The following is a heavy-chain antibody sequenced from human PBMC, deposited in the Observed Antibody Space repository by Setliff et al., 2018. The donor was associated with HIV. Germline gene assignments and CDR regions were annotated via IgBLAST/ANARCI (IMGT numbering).Heavy chain of an antibody. V-gene: IGHV4-34*01. J-gene: IGHJ6*04. Sequence: PSETLSLTCAVYGGSFSAYYWSWIRQPPGKGLEWIGEINYSGGTNYIPSLKSRVTISVDTSKNQFSLKLSSVSAADTAVYYCARDRGGGMATSPPVTMDVWGKGTTVTVSS. CDR2: INYSGGT. CDR1: GGSFSAYY. D-gene: IGHD4-17*01. CDR3: ARDRGGGMATSPPVTMDV.